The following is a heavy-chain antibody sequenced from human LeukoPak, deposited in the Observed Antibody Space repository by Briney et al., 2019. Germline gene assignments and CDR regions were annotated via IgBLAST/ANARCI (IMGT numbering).Heavy chain of an antibody. D-gene: IGHD1-26*01. J-gene: IGHJ2*01. Sequence: SETLSLTCTVSGGFISSYYWSWTRQPPGKGLEWIGYIYYSRTTEYNPPLKSRVTISADTSKNQFSLKLNSVTAADTAVYYCVRRQWELQYFDLWGRGTLVAVSS. CDR2: IYYSRTT. V-gene: IGHV4-59*01. CDR1: GGFISSYY. CDR3: VRRQWELQYFDL.